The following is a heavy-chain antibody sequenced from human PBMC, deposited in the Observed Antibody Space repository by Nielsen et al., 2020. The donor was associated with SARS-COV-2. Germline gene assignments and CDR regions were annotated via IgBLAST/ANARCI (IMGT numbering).Heavy chain of an antibody. J-gene: IGHJ6*03. CDR1: GFTFSAYG. Sequence: GEFLKISCAASGFTFSAYGMHWVRQAPANGLEWVAVISYDAVNVDYADSVKGRFTISRDNSRNRLFLQMNSLTYGDSAVYFCAKGGVPTTRSHYSYYYMDGWGKGTTVAVSS. CDR2: ISYDAVNV. D-gene: IGHD1-7*01. V-gene: IGHV3-30*18. CDR3: AKGGVPTTRSHYSYYYMDG.